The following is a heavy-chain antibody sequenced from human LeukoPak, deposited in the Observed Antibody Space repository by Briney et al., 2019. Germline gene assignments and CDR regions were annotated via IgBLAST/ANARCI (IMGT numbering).Heavy chain of an antibody. CDR2: IYYSGST. CDR1: GGSISSSSYY. Sequence: SETKSLTCTVSGGSISSSSYYWRWIRQPPGKGLEWIGSIYYSGSTNYKPSLKSRVTISVDTSKNQFSLKLSSVTAADTAVYYCARGGYYGSGNDFRFDPWGQGTLVTVSS. J-gene: IGHJ5*02. CDR3: ARGGYYGSGNDFRFDP. D-gene: IGHD3-10*01. V-gene: IGHV4-39*07.